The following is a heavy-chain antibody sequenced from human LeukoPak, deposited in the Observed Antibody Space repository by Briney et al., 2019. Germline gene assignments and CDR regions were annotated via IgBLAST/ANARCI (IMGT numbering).Heavy chain of an antibody. J-gene: IGHJ4*02. D-gene: IGHD6-19*01. CDR1: GYTFIGYY. Sequence: GASVKVSCKTSGYTFIGYYMHWVRQAPGQGLEWMGWINPNSGGTNYAQKFQGRVTMTRDTSISTAYMELSRLRSDDTAVYYCARSIAVAGSDYWGQGTLVTVSS. V-gene: IGHV1-2*02. CDR3: ARSIAVAGSDY. CDR2: INPNSGGT.